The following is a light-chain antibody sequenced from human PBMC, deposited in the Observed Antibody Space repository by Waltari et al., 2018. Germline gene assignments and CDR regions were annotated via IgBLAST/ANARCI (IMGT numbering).Light chain of an antibody. V-gene: IGLV1-36*01. Sequence: QSVLTQPPSASEAARKSVTISCSGNRSNIGSNSVSWYQHLPETAPKLLIYYNDRRASGVSDRFAGSKSGTSASLAISGLQTEDEAAYYCATWDDSLSDWLFGGGTRLTVL. CDR2: YND. J-gene: IGLJ3*02. CDR1: RSNIGSNS. CDR3: ATWDDSLSDWL.